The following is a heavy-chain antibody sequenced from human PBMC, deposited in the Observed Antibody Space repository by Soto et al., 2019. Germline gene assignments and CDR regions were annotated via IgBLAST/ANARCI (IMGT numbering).Heavy chain of an antibody. CDR3: ARDPSIAVAGQDWFDP. J-gene: IGHJ5*02. CDR2: IIPIFGTA. CDR1: GGTFSSYA. V-gene: IGHV1-69*12. D-gene: IGHD6-19*01. Sequence: QVQLVQSGAEVKRPGSSVKVSCKASGGTFSSYAISWVRQAPGQGLEWMGGIIPIFGTANYAQKFQGRVTITADESTSTAYMELSSLRSEDTAVYYCARDPSIAVAGQDWFDPWGQGTLVTVSS.